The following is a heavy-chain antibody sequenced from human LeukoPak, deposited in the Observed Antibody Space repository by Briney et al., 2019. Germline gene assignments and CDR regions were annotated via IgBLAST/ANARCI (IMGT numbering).Heavy chain of an antibody. Sequence: SETLSLTCTVSGGSVSSGSYYWSWIRQPPGKGLEWIGYIYYSGSTYYNPSLKSRVTISVDTSKNQFSLKLSSVTAADTAVYYCARVLRFLEWLSPMYYFDYWGQGTLVIVSS. CDR2: IYYSGST. V-gene: IGHV4-31*03. D-gene: IGHD3-3*01. J-gene: IGHJ4*02. CDR1: GGSVSSGSYY. CDR3: ARVLRFLEWLSPMYYFDY.